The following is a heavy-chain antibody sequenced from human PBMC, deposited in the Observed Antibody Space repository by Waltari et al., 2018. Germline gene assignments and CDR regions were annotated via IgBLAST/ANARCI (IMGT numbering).Heavy chain of an antibody. CDR2: ISSSANTR. CDR3: ARVRASCSSGPQPYDW. J-gene: IGHJ4*01. CDR1: GLTLSTYE. V-gene: IGHV3-48*03. D-gene: IGHD5-18*01. Sequence: EEQLVESGGGLVQHGGYLRPSCAAFGLTLSTYEMIWVRQAPGKGLEWVSYISSSANTRHYADSVKGRFTISRDNAKNSLYLQMNSLRAEDTAVYYCARVRASCSSGPQPYDWWGQGTLVTVSS.